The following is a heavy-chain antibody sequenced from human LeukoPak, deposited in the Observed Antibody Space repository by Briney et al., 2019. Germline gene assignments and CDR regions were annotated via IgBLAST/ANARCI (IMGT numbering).Heavy chain of an antibody. D-gene: IGHD3-10*01. CDR2: ISAYNGNT. CDR3: ARDPNVLLWFGELSFFDY. Sequence: ASVKVSCKASGYTFTSYGISWVRQAPGQGLEWMGWISAYNGNTNYAQKLQGRVTMTTDTSTSTAYMELRSLRSDDTAAYYCARDPNVLLWFGELSFFDYWGQGTLVTVSS. V-gene: IGHV1-18*01. J-gene: IGHJ4*02. CDR1: GYTFTSYG.